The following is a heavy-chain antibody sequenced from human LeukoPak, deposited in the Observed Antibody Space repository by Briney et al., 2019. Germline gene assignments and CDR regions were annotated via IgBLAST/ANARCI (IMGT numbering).Heavy chain of an antibody. D-gene: IGHD6-6*01. CDR3: AKCLPGRSSSPYYYYYMDV. Sequence: GRSLRLSCAASGFTFSSYAMSWVRQAPGKGLEWVSAISGSGGSTYYADSVKGRFTISGDNSKNTLYLQMNSLRAEDTAVYYCAKCLPGRSSSPYYYYYMDVWGKGTMVTVSS. CDR2: ISGSGGST. J-gene: IGHJ6*03. CDR1: GFTFSSYA. V-gene: IGHV3-23*01.